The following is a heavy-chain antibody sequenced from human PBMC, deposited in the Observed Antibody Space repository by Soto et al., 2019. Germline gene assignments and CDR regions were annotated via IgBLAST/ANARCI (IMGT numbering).Heavy chain of an antibody. D-gene: IGHD3-22*01. CDR1: GGSVSGYY. CDR3: TRHAIIPRLQYGMDV. J-gene: IGHJ6*02. Sequence: SETLSLTCTVSGGSVSGYYWSWIRQSPGKGLEWLGYIFYRGTTKYSPSVKGRVTISVDTSRNQFSLNLSSVTAADTAVYYCTRHAIIPRLQYGMDVWGQGTMVTVSS. CDR2: IFYRGTT. V-gene: IGHV4-59*02.